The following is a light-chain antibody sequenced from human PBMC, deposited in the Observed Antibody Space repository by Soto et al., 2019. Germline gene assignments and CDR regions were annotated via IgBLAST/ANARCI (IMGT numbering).Light chain of an antibody. J-gene: IGKJ4*01. CDR1: QDISSS. CDR2: AAS. V-gene: IGKV1-9*01. CDR3: QQVNSFPPFT. Sequence: DIQLTQSPSFLSASVGDRVTITCRASQDISSSLAWYQQKPGKAPKILMYAASSLESWVPSRFSGSGSGTEFTLTISSLQPVDFASYFCQQVNSFPPFTFGGGTTVEIK.